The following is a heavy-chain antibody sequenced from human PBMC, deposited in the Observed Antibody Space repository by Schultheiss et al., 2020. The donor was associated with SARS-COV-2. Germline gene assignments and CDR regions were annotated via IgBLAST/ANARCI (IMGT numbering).Heavy chain of an antibody. CDR2: IKSKTDGGTT. J-gene: IGHJ6*02. CDR1: GFTFSSYS. CDR3: AKRGIGVYYYYGMDV. Sequence: GESLKISCAASGFTFSSYSMNWVRQAPGKGLEWVGRIKSKTDGGTTDYAAPVKGRFTISRDDSKNTLYLQMNSLRAEDTAVYYCAKRGIGVYYYYGMDVWGQGTTVTVSS. D-gene: IGHD3-16*01. V-gene: IGHV3-15*01.